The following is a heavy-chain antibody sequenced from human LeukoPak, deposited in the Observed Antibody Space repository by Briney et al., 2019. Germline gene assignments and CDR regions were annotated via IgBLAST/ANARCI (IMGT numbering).Heavy chain of an antibody. CDR3: ARLIAARPQPPYYYYGMGV. J-gene: IGHJ6*02. V-gene: IGHV1-69*13. Sequence: SVKVSCKASGGTFSSYAISWVRQAPGQGLEWMGGIIPIFGTANYAQKFQGRVTITADESTSTAYMELSSLRSEDTAVYYCARLIAARPQPPYYYYGMGVWGQGTTVTVSS. CDR2: IIPIFGTA. CDR1: GGTFSSYA. D-gene: IGHD6-6*01.